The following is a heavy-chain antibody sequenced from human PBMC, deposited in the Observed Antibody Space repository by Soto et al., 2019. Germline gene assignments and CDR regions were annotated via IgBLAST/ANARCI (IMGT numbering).Heavy chain of an antibody. CDR3: ARDEDCSSTSCYGLYYYYGMDV. CDR1: GYTFSNYC. D-gene: IGHD2-2*01. CDR2: ISAYNGNT. Sequence: GASVKVSCKASGYTFSNYCIHCVRQATGQRLEWMGLISAYNGNTNYAQKLQGRVTMTTDTSTSTAYMELRSLRSDDTAVYYCARDEDCSSTSCYGLYYYYGMDVWGQGTTVTVSS. V-gene: IGHV1-18*01. J-gene: IGHJ6*02.